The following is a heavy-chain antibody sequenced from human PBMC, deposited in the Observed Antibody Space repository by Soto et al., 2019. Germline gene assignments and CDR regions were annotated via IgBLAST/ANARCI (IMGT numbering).Heavy chain of an antibody. D-gene: IGHD3-9*01. CDR2: IYYSGST. Sequence: SETLSLTCTVSGGSISSYYWSWIRQPPGKGLEWIGYIYYSGSTNYNPSLKSRVTISVDTSKNQFSLKLSSVTAADTAVYYCARAHYDILTGYWFDPWVQGTLVTVSS. CDR3: ARAHYDILTGYWFDP. V-gene: IGHV4-59*01. CDR1: GGSISSYY. J-gene: IGHJ5*02.